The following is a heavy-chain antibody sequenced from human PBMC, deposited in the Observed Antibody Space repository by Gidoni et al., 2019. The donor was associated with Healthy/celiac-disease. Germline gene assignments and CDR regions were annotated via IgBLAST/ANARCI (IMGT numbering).Heavy chain of an antibody. D-gene: IGHD2-8*01. V-gene: IGHV3-7*01. CDR2: IKQDGSEK. Sequence: EVQLVESGGGLVQPGGSLRLSCAATGFTFSSYWMSWVRQAPGKGLEWVANIKQDGSEKYYVDSVKGRFTISRDNAKNSLYLQMNSLRAEDTAVYYCARDPCTNGVCFDYWGQGTLVTVSS. J-gene: IGHJ4*02. CDR1: GFTFSSYW. CDR3: ARDPCTNGVCFDY.